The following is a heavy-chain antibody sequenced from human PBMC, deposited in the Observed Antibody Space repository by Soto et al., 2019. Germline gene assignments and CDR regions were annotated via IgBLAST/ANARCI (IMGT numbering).Heavy chain of an antibody. Sequence: SETLSLTCTVSGGSISSSSYYWGWIRQPPGKGLEWIGSIYYSGSTYYNPSLKSRVTISVDTSKNQFSLKLSSVTAADTAVYYCPKEQWLPNNGFDPGGRGTLVPVS. J-gene: IGHJ5*02. CDR2: IYYSGST. V-gene: IGHV4-39*01. D-gene: IGHD6-19*01. CDR3: PKEQWLPNNGFDP. CDR1: GGSISSSSYY.